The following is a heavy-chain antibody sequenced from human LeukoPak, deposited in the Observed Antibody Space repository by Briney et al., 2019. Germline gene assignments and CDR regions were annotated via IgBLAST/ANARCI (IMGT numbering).Heavy chain of an antibody. V-gene: IGHV3-21*01. Sequence: PGGSLRLSCTASGFIFSDYWMRWVRQAPGKGLEWVSSISSSSSYIYYADSVKGRFTISRDNAKNSLYLQMNSLRAEDTAVYYCARERTNDGVYWGQGTLVTVSS. CDR2: ISSSSSYI. D-gene: IGHD2-8*01. J-gene: IGHJ4*02. CDR3: ARERTNDGVY. CDR1: GFIFSDYW.